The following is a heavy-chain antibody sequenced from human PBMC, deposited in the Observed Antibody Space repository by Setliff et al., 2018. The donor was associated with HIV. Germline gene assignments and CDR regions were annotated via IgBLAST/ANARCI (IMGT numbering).Heavy chain of an antibody. D-gene: IGHD2-15*01. CDR3: AKGIKWLDP. CDR1: GFTVSDTH. CDR2: IHNDGRT. V-gene: IGHV3-53*01. Sequence: LRLSCAASGFTVSDTHMTWVRQAPGKGLEWVSVIHNDGRTDYADSVKGRFTIARDNSINILYLHMNNLIVEDTAVYYCAKGIKWLDPWGRGTLVTVSS. J-gene: IGHJ5*02.